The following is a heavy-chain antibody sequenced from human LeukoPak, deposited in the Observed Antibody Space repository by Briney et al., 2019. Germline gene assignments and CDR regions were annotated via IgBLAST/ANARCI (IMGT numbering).Heavy chain of an antibody. CDR2: IKQDGSEK. CDR1: GFNFSSYW. Sequence: PGWSLRLSCAASGFNFSSYWMSWVRQAPGKGLEWVANIKQDGSEKYYVDSVKGRFTISRDNAKNSLYLQMNSLRAEDTAVYYCAREGEQQLGWFDPWGQGTLVTVSS. J-gene: IGHJ5*02. CDR3: AREGEQQLGWFDP. D-gene: IGHD6-13*01. V-gene: IGHV3-7*03.